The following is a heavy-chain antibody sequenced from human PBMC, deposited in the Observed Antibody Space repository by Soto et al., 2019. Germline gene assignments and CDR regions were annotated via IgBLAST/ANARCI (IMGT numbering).Heavy chain of an antibody. D-gene: IGHD3-16*02. CDR3: ATRIMITFGGVIDKSFLDY. J-gene: IGHJ4*02. CDR1: GYTLTELS. Sequence: ASVKVSCKVSGYTLTELSMHWVRQAPGKGLEWMGGFDPEDGETIYAQKFQGRVTMTEDTSTDTAYMELSILRSEDTAVYYCATRIMITFGGVIDKSFLDYWGQGTLVTVSS. CDR2: FDPEDGET. V-gene: IGHV1-24*01.